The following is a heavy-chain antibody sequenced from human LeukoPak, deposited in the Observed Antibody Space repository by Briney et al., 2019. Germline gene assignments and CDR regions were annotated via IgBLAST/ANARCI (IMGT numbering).Heavy chain of an antibody. CDR3: ARDRADSAWYTTFDY. D-gene: IGHD6-19*01. CDR2: ISTYNGNT. Sequence: GASVKVSCKASGYTFTSFGISWVRQAPGQGLEWMGWISTYNGNTNYAQKLQGRVTMTTDTSTSRVYMDLRSLRSDDTAVYYCARDRADSAWYTTFDYWGQGTLVTVSS. V-gene: IGHV1-18*01. CDR1: GYTFTSFG. J-gene: IGHJ4*02.